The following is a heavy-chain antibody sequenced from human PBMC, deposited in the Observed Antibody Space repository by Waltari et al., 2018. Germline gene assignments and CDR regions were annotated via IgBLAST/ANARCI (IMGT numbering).Heavy chain of an antibody. CDR1: GFTFSNAW. V-gene: IGHV3-15*01. CDR3: TTDISTSGSYYDWYFDL. J-gene: IGHJ2*01. D-gene: IGHD1-26*01. CDR2: IKSKTDGGTT. Sequence: EVQLVESGGGLVKPGGSLRLSCAASGFTFSNAWMSWVRQAPGKGLEWVGRIKSKTDGGTTDYAAPVKGRFTISRDDSKNTLYLQMNSLKTEDTAVYYCTTDISTSGSYYDWYFDLWGRGTLVTVSS.